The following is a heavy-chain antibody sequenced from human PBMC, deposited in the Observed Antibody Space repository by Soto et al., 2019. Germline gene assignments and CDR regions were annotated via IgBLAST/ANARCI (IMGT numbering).Heavy chain of an antibody. CDR2: ISSSGSTI. V-gene: IGHV3-48*03. Sequence: GGSLRLSCAASGFTFSSYEMNWVRQAPGKGLEWVSYISSSGSTIYYADSVKGRFTISRDNAKNSLYLQMNSLRAEDTAVYYCARGGGIAAAGTGAFDIWGQGTMVTVSS. CDR1: GFTFSSYE. CDR3: ARGGGIAAAGTGAFDI. J-gene: IGHJ3*02. D-gene: IGHD6-13*01.